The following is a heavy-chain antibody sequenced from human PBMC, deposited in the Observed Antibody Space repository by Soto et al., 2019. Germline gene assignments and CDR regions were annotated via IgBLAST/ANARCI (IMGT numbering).Heavy chain of an antibody. Sequence: SQTLSLTCGISGDSVSSNTAAWNWIRQSPSRGLEWLGRTYYRSKWYNDYSLYVKSRITITPDTPRNQFSLQLNSVTPEDTAVYYWARDSSGGNAGAHDYYYYGMDVWGQGTTVTVSS. V-gene: IGHV6-1*01. J-gene: IGHJ6*02. CDR2: TYYRSKWYN. CDR3: ARDSSGGNAGAHDYYYYGMDV. D-gene: IGHD6-19*01. CDR1: GDSVSSNTAA.